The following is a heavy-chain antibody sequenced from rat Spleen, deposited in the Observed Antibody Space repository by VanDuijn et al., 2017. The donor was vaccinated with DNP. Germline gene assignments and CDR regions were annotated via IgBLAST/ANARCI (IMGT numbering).Heavy chain of an antibody. CDR1: GFTFSDYY. J-gene: IGHJ1*01. Sequence: EVQLVESGGGLVQPGRSLKLSCAASGFTFSDYYMAWVRQAPTKGLEWVASITNSGGNSYYRDSVKGRFTISRDNAKSTLYLQMNSLSSEDMATYYCARHGRVTTVATYWYFDFWGPGTMVTVSS. CDR3: ARHGRVTTVATYWYFDF. CDR2: ITNSGGNS. D-gene: IGHD1-3*01. V-gene: IGHV5-25*01.